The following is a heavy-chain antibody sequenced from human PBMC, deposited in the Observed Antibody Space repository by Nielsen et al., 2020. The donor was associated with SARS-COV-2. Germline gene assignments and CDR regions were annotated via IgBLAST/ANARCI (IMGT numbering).Heavy chain of an antibody. CDR1: GYSFTSYW. V-gene: IGHV5-10-1*01. Sequence: GESLKISCKGSGYSFTSYWIGWVRQMPGKGLEWMGRIDPSDSYTNYSPSFQGHVTISADKSISTAYLQWSSLKASDTAMYYCARPLTDAFDIWGQGTMVTVSS. CDR2: IDPSDSYT. J-gene: IGHJ3*02. CDR3: ARPLTDAFDI.